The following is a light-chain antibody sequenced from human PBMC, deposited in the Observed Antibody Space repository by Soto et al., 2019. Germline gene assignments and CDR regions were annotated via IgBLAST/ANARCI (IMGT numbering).Light chain of an antibody. CDR1: KSVPRH. Sequence: RTEKSVPRHLAWYQQRPGLPPRLLIYDGSSRATGVPDRFSGSGSGTDFILTISSLEPEDFAVYYCQQSSNWPPEITFGQGTRLEIK. CDR2: DGS. CDR3: QQSSNWPPEIT. V-gene: IGKV3-11*01. J-gene: IGKJ5*01.